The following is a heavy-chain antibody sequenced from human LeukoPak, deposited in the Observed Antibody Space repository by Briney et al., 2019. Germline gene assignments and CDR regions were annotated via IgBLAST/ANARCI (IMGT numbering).Heavy chain of an antibody. Sequence: ASVKVSCKASGGTFSSYAINWVRQAPGQGLEWMGRIIPMLGTVNYAQKFQGRVTIIADKLTSTAYMELSSLRSEDTAVYYCARGMSIAVAGGFDYWGQGTLVTVSS. J-gene: IGHJ4*02. CDR1: GGTFSSYA. D-gene: IGHD6-19*01. CDR3: ARGMSIAVAGGFDY. V-gene: IGHV1-69*04. CDR2: IIPMLGTV.